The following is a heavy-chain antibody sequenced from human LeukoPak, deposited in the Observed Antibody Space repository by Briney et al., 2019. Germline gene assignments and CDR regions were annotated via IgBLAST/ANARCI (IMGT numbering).Heavy chain of an antibody. J-gene: IGHJ2*01. Sequence: SETLSLTCTVSGGSISSDGYYWSWIRQHPGKGLEWVGFIYHSGTTYYNPSLKSRLTISVDVSKNQFSLKLTSLTAADTAVYYCARSGTTVTYWYFDLWGRGTLVTVSS. CDR3: ARSGTTVTYWYFDL. CDR1: GGSISSDGYY. D-gene: IGHD4-17*01. V-gene: IGHV4-31*03. CDR2: IYHSGTT.